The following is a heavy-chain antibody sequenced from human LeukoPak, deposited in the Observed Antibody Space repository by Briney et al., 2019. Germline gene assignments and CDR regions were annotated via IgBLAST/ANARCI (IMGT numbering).Heavy chain of an antibody. D-gene: IGHD6-25*01. CDR2: ISSSSSYI. CDR1: GFTFSSYS. Sequence: GGSLRLSCAASGFTFSSYSMNWVRQAPGKGLEWVSSISSSSSYIYYADSVKGRFTISRDNSKNTLYLQMNSLRAEDTAVYYRAKDQAANYYYYYMDVWGKGTTVTISS. CDR3: AKDQAANYYYYYMDV. J-gene: IGHJ6*03. V-gene: IGHV3-21*01.